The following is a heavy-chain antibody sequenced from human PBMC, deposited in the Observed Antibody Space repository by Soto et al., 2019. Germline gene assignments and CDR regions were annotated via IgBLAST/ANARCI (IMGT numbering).Heavy chain of an antibody. CDR3: ARWNGVNYTNGMDV. J-gene: IGHJ6*02. CDR1: GYTCTGYY. Sequence: ASVKVSCNASGYTCTGYYMHWVLQAPGQGLEWMGWINPNSGGTNYAQKFQGWVTMTRDTSISTAYMELSRLRSDDTAVYYGARWNGVNYTNGMDVWGQGTTVTVSS. D-gene: IGHD1-1*01. V-gene: IGHV1-2*04. CDR2: INPNSGGT.